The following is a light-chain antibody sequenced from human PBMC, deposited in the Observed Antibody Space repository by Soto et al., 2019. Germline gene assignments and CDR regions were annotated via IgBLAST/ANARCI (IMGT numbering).Light chain of an antibody. CDR3: SSYTSSRIDYV. CDR2: EVS. CDR1: SSDVGGYNY. V-gene: IGLV2-14*01. Sequence: QSALTQPASVSGSPGQSITISCTGTSSDVGGYNYVSWYQQHPGKAPKLMIYEVSNRPSGVSNRFSGSKSGNTASLTISGLQAEDEADYYCSSYTSSRIDYVFGPGTKLTVL. J-gene: IGLJ1*01.